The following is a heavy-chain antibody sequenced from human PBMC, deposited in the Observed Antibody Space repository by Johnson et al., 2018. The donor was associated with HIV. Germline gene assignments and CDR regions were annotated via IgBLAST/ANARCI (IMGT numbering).Heavy chain of an antibody. Sequence: VQLVESGGGLVKPGGSLRLSCAVSGFKFSDFYMTWIRQVPGKGLECVAYISSSGAGIYYADSVRGRFTISRDNSKNTVYLQMNSLRAEDTAVYYCARGRRIQLWLLADAFDIWGQGTMVTVSS. V-gene: IGHV3-11*04. CDR3: ARGRRIQLWLLADAFDI. CDR2: ISSSGAGI. CDR1: GFKFSDFY. D-gene: IGHD5-18*01. J-gene: IGHJ3*02.